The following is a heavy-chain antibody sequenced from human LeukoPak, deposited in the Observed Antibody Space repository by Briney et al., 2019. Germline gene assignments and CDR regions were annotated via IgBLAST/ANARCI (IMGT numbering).Heavy chain of an antibody. CDR2: IYHSGST. CDR3: ARGSRVAVSGSRPFDP. D-gene: IGHD6-13*01. V-gene: IGHV4-4*02. CDR1: GGSISSSNW. J-gene: IGHJ5*02. Sequence: SETLSLTCAVSGGSISSSNWWSWVRQPPGKGLEWIGEIYHSGSTNYNPSLKSRVTISVDKSKNQFSLKSNSVTAADTALYYCARGSRVAVSGSRPFDPWGQGTLVTVSS.